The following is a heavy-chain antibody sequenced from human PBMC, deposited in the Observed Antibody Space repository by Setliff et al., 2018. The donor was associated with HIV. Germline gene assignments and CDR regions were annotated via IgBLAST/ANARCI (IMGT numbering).Heavy chain of an antibody. V-gene: IGHV4-4*02. CDR1: GFTFSNAW. CDR3: TTGGSMTTMTT. CDR2: LYFSGST. D-gene: IGHD4-4*01. J-gene: IGHJ4*02. Sequence: PGGSLRLSCAASGFTFSNAWMCWVRQPPGKGLEWIGSLYFSGSTHYNTSLKSRVTISVDTSKNQFSLKMSSATAADTAVYYCTTGGSMTTMTTWGQGTLVTVSS.